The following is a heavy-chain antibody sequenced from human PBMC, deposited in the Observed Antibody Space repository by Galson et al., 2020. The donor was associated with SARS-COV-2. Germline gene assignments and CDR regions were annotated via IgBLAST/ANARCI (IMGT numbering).Heavy chain of an antibody. D-gene: IGHD3-9*01. CDR2: ISGSGAST. J-gene: IGHJ3*02. CDR3: AKPTYYVLLTVGDAFDI. Sequence: GGSLRLSCAASGFTFSSYAMSWVRQAPGKGLEWVSDISGSGASTDYAESVKGRFTISRDNSKNTVYLQMNSLRAEDTAVYYCAKPTYYVLLTVGDAFDIWGQGTLVTVSS. CDR1: GFTFSSYA. V-gene: IGHV3-23*01.